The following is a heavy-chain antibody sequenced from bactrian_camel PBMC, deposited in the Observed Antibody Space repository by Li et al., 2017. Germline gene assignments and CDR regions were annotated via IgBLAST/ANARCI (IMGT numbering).Heavy chain of an antibody. J-gene: IGHJ4*01. CDR1: YTYNEGD. Sequence: QLVESGGGSVQAGGSLRLSCGYTYNEGDMAWFRQAPGKEREGVAAIDSTGSANYADSVKGRFTISKDNARNTLALQMNSLKPEDSAMYYCASAAYNSNWSRLEKRYYKYWGQGTQVTV. CDR2: IDSTGSA. CDR3: ASAAYNSNWSRLEKRYYKY. D-gene: IGHD6*01. V-gene: IGHV3S53*01.